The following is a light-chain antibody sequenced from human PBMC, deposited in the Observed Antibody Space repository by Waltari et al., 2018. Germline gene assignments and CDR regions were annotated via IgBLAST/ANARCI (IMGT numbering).Light chain of an antibody. V-gene: IGLV8-61*01. J-gene: IGLJ3*02. CDR3: ALYMGSGIWV. CDR1: SGSLSTTSY. CDR2: KAN. Sequence: QTVVTQEPSLSVSPGGTVTLTCALSSGSLSTTSYATWYQQTPGQAPRPRVYKANARASGVPDRFSGSILGNTAALTITGAQADDESDYYWALYMGSGIWVFGGGTRLTVL.